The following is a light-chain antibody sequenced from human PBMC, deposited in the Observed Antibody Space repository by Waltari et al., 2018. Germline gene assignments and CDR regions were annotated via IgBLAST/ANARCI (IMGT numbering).Light chain of an antibody. V-gene: IGKV3-15*01. Sequence: EIVMTQSPATLSVSPGERATLPCRASQSISNTLAWYQQKPGQAPRLPVYATSARATGVPARFSGSGSGTEFTLTINSLQSEDFAVYYCQQYSDWPPGTFGPGTKVDIK. CDR1: QSISNT. CDR2: ATS. CDR3: QQYSDWPPGT. J-gene: IGKJ3*01.